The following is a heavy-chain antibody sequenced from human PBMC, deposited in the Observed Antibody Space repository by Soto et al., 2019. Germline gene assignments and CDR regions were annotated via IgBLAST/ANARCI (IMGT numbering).Heavy chain of an antibody. J-gene: IGHJ5*02. Sequence: GASVKVSCKASGYTFTGYYTHWVRRAPGQGLEWMGWINPNSGGTNYAQKFQGWVTMTRDTSISTAYMELSRLRSDDTAVYYCARGVSQTNWFDPWGQGTLVTVSS. D-gene: IGHD6-13*01. CDR1: GYTFTGYY. CDR3: ARGVSQTNWFDP. V-gene: IGHV1-2*04. CDR2: INPNSGGT.